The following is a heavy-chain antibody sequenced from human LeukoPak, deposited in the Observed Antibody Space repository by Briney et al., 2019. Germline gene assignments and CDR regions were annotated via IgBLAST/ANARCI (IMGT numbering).Heavy chain of an antibody. CDR3: ARDHGLGIDAFDI. CDR1: GGSFSGYY. V-gene: IGHV4-34*01. CDR2: INHSGST. Sequence: PSETLSLTCAVYGGSFSGYYWSWIRQPPGKGLEWIGEINHSGSTNYNPSLKSRVTISVDTSKNQFSLKLSSVTAADTAVYYCARDHGLGIDAFDIWGQGTMVTVSS. J-gene: IGHJ3*02. D-gene: IGHD7-27*01.